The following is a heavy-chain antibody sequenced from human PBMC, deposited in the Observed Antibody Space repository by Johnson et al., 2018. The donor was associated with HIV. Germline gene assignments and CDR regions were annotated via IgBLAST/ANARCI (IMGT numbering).Heavy chain of an antibody. CDR1: GLTFSDFA. V-gene: IGHV3-30-3*01. J-gene: IGHJ3*02. CDR2: TSYDGINK. D-gene: IGHD3-10*01. Sequence: QVQLVESGGGVVQPGKSLRLSCAASGLTFSDFAMHWVRQAPGKGLEWVAVTSYDGINKYYATSVKGRFTISRDNSKNTLYLQMNSLRAEDTAVYYCARGGPDESGIIDAFDIWGQGTMVTVSS. CDR3: ARGGPDESGIIDAFDI.